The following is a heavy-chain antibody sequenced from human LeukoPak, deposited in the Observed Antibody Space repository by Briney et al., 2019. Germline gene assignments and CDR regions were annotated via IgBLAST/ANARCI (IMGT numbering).Heavy chain of an antibody. CDR1: GGTFSSYA. Sequence: ASVKVSCEASGGTFSSYAISWVRQAPGQGLEWMGWMNPNSGNTGYAQKFQGRVTMTRNTSISTAYMELSSLRSEDTAVYYCARGPGMAGGYWGQGTLVTVSS. V-gene: IGHV1-8*02. CDR3: ARGPGMAGGY. J-gene: IGHJ4*02. CDR2: MNPNSGNT. D-gene: IGHD5-24*01.